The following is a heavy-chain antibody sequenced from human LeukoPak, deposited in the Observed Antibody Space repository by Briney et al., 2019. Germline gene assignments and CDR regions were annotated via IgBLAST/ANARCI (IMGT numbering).Heavy chain of an antibody. J-gene: IGHJ4*02. CDR2: INGDGTIT. Sequence: GGSLRLSCAASEFTFDKYWMHWVRHAPGKGLVWVSRINGDGTITSYADSVKGAFIISRDNAKNTLYLQVSSLRAEDTAVYYCATGNYYDSRGYYTFGHWGQGTLVTVSS. V-gene: IGHV3-74*01. CDR3: ATGNYYDSRGYYTFGH. CDR1: EFTFDKYW. D-gene: IGHD3-22*01.